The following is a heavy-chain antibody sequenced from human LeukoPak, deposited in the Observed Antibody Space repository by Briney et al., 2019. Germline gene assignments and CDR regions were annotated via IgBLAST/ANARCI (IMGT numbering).Heavy chain of an antibody. D-gene: IGHD1-26*01. V-gene: IGHV3-30*03. CDR2: ISYDGSNK. J-gene: IGHJ4*02. CDR3: ARPPVVGATVYYFDY. Sequence: PGGSLRLSCAASGFTFSSYGMHWVRQAPGKGLEWVAVISYDGSNKYYAGSVKGRFTISRDNSKNTLYLQMNSLRAEDTAVYYCARPPVVGATVYYFDYWGQGTLVTVSS. CDR1: GFTFSSYG.